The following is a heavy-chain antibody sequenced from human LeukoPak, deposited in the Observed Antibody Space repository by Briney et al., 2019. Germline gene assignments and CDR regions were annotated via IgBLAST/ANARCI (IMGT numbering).Heavy chain of an antibody. D-gene: IGHD3-22*01. J-gene: IGHJ3*02. V-gene: IGHV3-30-3*01. CDR3: ARGHYYDSSGYSGDDAFDI. Sequence: GGSLRLSCAASGFTFSSYAMHWVRQAPGKGLEWVAVISYDGSNKYYADSVKGRFTISRDNSKNTLYLQMNSLRAEDTAVYYCARGHYYDSSGYSGDDAFDIWGQGTMVTVSS. CDR1: GFTFSSYA. CDR2: ISYDGSNK.